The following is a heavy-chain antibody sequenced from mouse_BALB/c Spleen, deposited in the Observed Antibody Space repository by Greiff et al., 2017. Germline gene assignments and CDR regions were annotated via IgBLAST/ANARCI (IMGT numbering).Heavy chain of an antibody. CDR2: ISNGGGST. V-gene: IGHV5-12-2*01. CDR3: ARDNWPYYFDY. Sequence: EVHLVESGGGLVQPGGSLKLSCAASGFTFSSYTMSWVRQTPEKRLEWVAYISNGGGSTYYPDTVKGRFTISRDNAKNTLYLQMSSLKSEDTAMYYCARDNWPYYFDYWGQGTTLTVSA. CDR1: GFTFSSYT. D-gene: IGHD4-1*02. J-gene: IGHJ2*01.